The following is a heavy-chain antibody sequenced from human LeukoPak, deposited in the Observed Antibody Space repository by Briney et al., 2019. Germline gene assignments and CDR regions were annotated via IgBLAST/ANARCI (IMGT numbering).Heavy chain of an antibody. D-gene: IGHD3-3*01. CDR3: ARVRGLEWLLKHLDS. CDR2: ISGSGYPI. J-gene: IGHJ4*02. CDR1: GFTFSTYE. Sequence: PGGSLRLSCTASGFTFSTYEMNWVRQAPGKGLEWVSYISGSGYPIYYADSVKGRFTISRDNAKNSLYLQMNSLRAEDTAIYYCARVRGLEWLLKHLDSWGQGTLSPSPQ. V-gene: IGHV3-48*03.